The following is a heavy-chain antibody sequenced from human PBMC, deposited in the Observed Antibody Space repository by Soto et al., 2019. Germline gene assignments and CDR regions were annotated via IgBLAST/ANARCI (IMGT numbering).Heavy chain of an antibody. J-gene: IGHJ6*02. CDR3: ARSYRDYENYYYYGMDV. D-gene: IGHD4-17*01. V-gene: IGHV3-33*01. CDR1: GFTFSSYG. CDR2: IWYDGSNK. Sequence: QVQLVESGGGVVQPGRSLRLSCAASGFTFSSYGMHWVRQAPGKGLEWVAVIWYDGSNKYYADSVKGRFTISRDNSKNTLYLQMNSLRAEDTAVYYCARSYRDYENYYYYGMDVWGQGTTVTVSS.